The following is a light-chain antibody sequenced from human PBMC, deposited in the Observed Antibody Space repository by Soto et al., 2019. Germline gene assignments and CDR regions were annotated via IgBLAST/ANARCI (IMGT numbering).Light chain of an antibody. J-gene: IGKJ4*01. CDR3: QQSNSYPLT. Sequence: IQLTQSPSSLSASGGDRVTITCRASQGIGSNLAWYLQKPGEAPKLLVYGASTLQGGVPSRFSGGGSGTLFTLTITSLQPEDFATYFCQQSNSYPLTFGGGTKV. V-gene: IGKV1-9*01. CDR2: GAS. CDR1: QGIGSN.